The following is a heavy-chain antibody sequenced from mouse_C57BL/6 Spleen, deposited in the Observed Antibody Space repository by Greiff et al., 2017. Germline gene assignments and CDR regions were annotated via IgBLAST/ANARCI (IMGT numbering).Heavy chain of an antibody. CDR2: ISYDGSN. CDR1: GYSITSGYY. J-gene: IGHJ3*01. CDR3: AREGLTGFAWFAY. D-gene: IGHD4-1*01. Sequence: VQLQQSGPGLVKPSQSLSLPCSVTGYSITSGYYWNWLRQFPGNKLEWMGYISYDGSNNYNPSLNTRISITRDTSKNQFFLKLNSVTTEDTATYYCAREGLTGFAWFAYWGQVTRVTVSA. V-gene: IGHV3-6*01.